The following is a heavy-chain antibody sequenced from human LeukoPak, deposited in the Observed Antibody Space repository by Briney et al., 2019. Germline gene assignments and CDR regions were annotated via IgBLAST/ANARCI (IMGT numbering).Heavy chain of an antibody. CDR2: TYYRSTWYN. Sequence: SQTLSLTCAISGDSVSSNSVNWNWIRQSPSRGLEWLGRTYYRSTWYNDYAVSVRGRITVNPDTSKNQFSLHLNSVTPEDTAVYYCARRLSQYDCFDPWGQGILVTVSS. J-gene: IGHJ5*02. V-gene: IGHV6-1*01. CDR3: ARRLSQYDCFDP. D-gene: IGHD2-2*01. CDR1: GDSVSSNSVN.